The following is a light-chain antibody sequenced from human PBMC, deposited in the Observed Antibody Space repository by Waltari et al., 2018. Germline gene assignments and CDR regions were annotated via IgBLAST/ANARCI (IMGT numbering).Light chain of an antibody. CDR2: GAS. CDR3: QHYVTLPVT. J-gene: IGKJ1*01. CDR1: QSVCVS. Sequence: SCRTSQSVCVSLAWYQQKRGQAPRLLIYGASSRATGIPDRFSGSGSGTDFSLTISRLEPEDFAVYYCQHYVTLPVTFGQGTKVEIK. V-gene: IGKV3-20*01.